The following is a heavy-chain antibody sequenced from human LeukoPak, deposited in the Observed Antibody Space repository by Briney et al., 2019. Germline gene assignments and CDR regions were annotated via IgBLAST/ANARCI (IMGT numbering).Heavy chain of an antibody. CDR2: ISYDGSNK. D-gene: IGHD3-9*01. CDR1: GFTFSSYA. Sequence: GGSLRLSCAASGFTFSSYAMHWVRQAPGKGLEWVAVISYDGSNKYYADSVKGRFTISRDNSKNTLYLQMNSLRAEDTAVYYCASGLLHYDILTGLDYWGQGTLVTVSS. J-gene: IGHJ4*02. CDR3: ASGLLHYDILTGLDY. V-gene: IGHV3-30-3*01.